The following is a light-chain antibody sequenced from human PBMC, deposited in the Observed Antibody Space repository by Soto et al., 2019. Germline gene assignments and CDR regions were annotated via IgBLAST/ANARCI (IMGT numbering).Light chain of an antibody. J-gene: IGLJ1*01. CDR3: AAWDDRLSGPCV. CDR1: SSNIGSNY. Sequence: QLVLTQPPSASGTPGQRVTISCSGSSSNIGSNYVYWYQQLPGTAPKLLIYRNNQRPSGVPDRFSGSKSGTSASLAIRGLRSEAEADYYCAAWDDRLSGPCVFGTGTKLTVL. V-gene: IGLV1-47*01. CDR2: RNN.